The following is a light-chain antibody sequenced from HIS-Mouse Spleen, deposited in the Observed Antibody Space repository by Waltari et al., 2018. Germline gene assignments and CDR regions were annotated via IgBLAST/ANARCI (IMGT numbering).Light chain of an antibody. V-gene: IGLV2-14*03. CDR3: SSYTSSIS. Sequence: QSALTQPASVSGSPGQSITISCTGTSSDVGGYNYVSWYQQHPGKAPKLMIYDVSNRPSGVSNRFAGSKSGNTASLTISGLQAEDEADYYCSSYTSSISFGGGTKLTVL. J-gene: IGLJ2*01. CDR2: DVS. CDR1: SSDVGGYNY.